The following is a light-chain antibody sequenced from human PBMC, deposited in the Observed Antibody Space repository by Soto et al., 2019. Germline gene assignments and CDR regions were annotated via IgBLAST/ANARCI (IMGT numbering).Light chain of an antibody. CDR1: QSVAGNH. CDR2: DTS. Sequence: EIVLTQSPATLSLSPGERAILSCRASQSVAGNHLGWYQQKPGQAPRLLIYDTSKRAAGIPARFSGSGSGTDFALTISSLEPADFAVYYCQQRSDSWTFGQGTKVEI. V-gene: IGKV3-11*01. J-gene: IGKJ1*01. CDR3: QQRSDSWT.